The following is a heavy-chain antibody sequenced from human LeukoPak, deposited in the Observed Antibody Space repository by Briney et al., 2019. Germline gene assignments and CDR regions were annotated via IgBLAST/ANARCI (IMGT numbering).Heavy chain of an antibody. Sequence: GGSLRLSCAASGFTFNTYSMNWVRQAPGKGLEWVSAISGSGGSTYYADSVKGRFTISRDNSKNTLYLQMNSLRAEDTAVYYCARGFQPVFDYWGQGILVTVSS. CDR1: GFTFNTYS. CDR3: ARGFQPVFDY. D-gene: IGHD2-2*01. J-gene: IGHJ4*02. CDR2: ISGSGGST. V-gene: IGHV3-23*01.